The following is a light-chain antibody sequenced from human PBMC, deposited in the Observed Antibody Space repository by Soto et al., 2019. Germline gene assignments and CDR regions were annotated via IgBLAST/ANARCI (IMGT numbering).Light chain of an antibody. CDR3: AAWDDSLNGLV. Sequence: QSVLTQPPSASGTPGQRVTISCSGSSSNIGSNTVNWYQQLPGTAPKLLIYSNNQRPSGVPDRFSGSKSGTSASLAISGLQYEDEADYYCAAWDDSLNGLVFGGGTKLIVL. CDR1: SSNIGSNT. CDR2: SNN. J-gene: IGLJ2*01. V-gene: IGLV1-44*01.